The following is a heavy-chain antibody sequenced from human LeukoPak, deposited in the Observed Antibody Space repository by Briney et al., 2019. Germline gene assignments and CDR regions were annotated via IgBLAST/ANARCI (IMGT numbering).Heavy chain of an antibody. CDR1: GGSVSSGSYY. V-gene: IGHV4-61*01. J-gene: IGHJ4*02. Sequence: TSETLSLTCTVSGGSVSSGSYYWSWIRQPPGKGLEWIGEINHSGSTNYNPSLKSRVTISVDTSKNQFSLKLSSVTAADTAVYYCARFCTDYDFWSGYFNPYFDYWGQGTLVTVSS. CDR2: INHSGST. D-gene: IGHD3-3*01. CDR3: ARFCTDYDFWSGYFNPYFDY.